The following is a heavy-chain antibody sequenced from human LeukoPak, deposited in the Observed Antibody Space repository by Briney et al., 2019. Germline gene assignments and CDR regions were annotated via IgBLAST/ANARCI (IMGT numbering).Heavy chain of an antibody. J-gene: IGHJ5*02. CDR1: GGTFSSYT. CDR2: IIPILGIA. CDR3: ARDLSYCGGDCSENWFDP. Sequence: ASVKVSCKASGGTFSSYTISWVRQAPGQGLEWMGRIIPILGIANYAQKFQGRVTITADKSTSTAYMELSSLRSEDTAVYYCARDLSYCGGDCSENWFDPWGQGTLVTVSS. V-gene: IGHV1-69*04. D-gene: IGHD2-21*01.